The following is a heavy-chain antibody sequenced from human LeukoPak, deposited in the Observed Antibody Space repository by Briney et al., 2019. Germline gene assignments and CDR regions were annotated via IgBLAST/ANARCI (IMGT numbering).Heavy chain of an antibody. J-gene: IGHJ4*02. Sequence: PSETLSLTCTVSGGSISSSSYCWSWIRQPPGKGLEWVGYIYYSGSTHYNPSLKSRVTISVDTSKNQFSLKLSSVTAADTAVYYCARDGYGDGMDYWGQGTLVTVSS. CDR2: IYYSGST. CDR3: ARDGYGDGMDY. V-gene: IGHV4-61*01. CDR1: GGSISSSSYC. D-gene: IGHD2-21*02.